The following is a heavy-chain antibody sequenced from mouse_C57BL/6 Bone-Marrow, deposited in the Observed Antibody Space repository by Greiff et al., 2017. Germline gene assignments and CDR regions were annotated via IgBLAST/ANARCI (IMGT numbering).Heavy chain of an antibody. CDR2: MHPNGGSP. D-gene: IGHD2-4*01. CDR3: ARYYDYDDYTVGY. J-gene: IGHJ4*01. V-gene: IGHV1-64*01. Sequence: QVQLQQSGAELVKPGASVKLSCKASGYTFTNYWMHWVKQRPGQGLEWIGMMHPNGGSPDYNEKFKSEATLSVDKSSRTAYMELSSLTSEDSAVYDGARYYDYDDYTVGYGGQGTSVTVSS. CDR1: GYTFTNYW.